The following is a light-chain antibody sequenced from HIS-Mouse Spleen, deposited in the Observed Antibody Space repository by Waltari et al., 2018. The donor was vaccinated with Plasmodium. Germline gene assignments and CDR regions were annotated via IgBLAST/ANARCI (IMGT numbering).Light chain of an antibody. CDR1: SSDVGGYNY. CDR3: SSYAGSNNLV. CDR2: EVS. V-gene: IGLV2-8*01. Sequence: QSALTQPPSASGSPGQSVTISCTGTSSDVGGYNYVSWYQQNPGKAPKPMIYEVSKRPPGVPCRFSGSKSGNTASLTVSGLQAEDEADYYCSSYAGSNNLVFGGGTKLTVL. J-gene: IGLJ2*01.